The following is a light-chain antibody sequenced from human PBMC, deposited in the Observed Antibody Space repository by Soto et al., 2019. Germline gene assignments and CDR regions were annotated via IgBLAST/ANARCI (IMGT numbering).Light chain of an antibody. CDR1: QSVSNNY. CDR2: DAS. V-gene: IGKV3-20*01. J-gene: IGKJ4*01. Sequence: EIVLTQSPGTLSLSPGERATLSCRASQSVSNNYLAWYQQKPGQAPKLLIHDASSRATGIPDRFSGGGSGTDFILTISRLEPEDFAVYYCQQFSSYPLTFGGGTKVDIK. CDR3: QQFSSYPLT.